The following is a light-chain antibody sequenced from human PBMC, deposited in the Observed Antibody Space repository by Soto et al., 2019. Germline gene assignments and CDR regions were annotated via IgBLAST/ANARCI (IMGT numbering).Light chain of an antibody. V-gene: IGLV1-44*01. CDR2: SNN. J-gene: IGLJ1*01. Sequence: QSVLTQPPSASGTPGQRVTISCSGSSSNIGSNTVNWYQQLPGTAPKLLIYSNNQRPSGVPDRFSGSKSGTSASLAISGLQYEDEADYYCAAWDDSLNGLFGTGTKLTVL. CDR1: SSNIGSNT. CDR3: AAWDDSLNGL.